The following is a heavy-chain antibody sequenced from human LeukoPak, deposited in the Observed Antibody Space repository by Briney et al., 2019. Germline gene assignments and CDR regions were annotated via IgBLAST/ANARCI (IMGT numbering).Heavy chain of an antibody. V-gene: IGHV3-48*04. Sequence: PGGSLRLSCAASGFNFNEYSMNWVRQAPGKGLEWVSYISSSGSTIYYADSVKGRFTISRDNAKNSLYLQMNSLRAEDTAVYYCAKESEYIAPRNYYFDSWGQGALVTVS. J-gene: IGHJ4*02. CDR1: GFNFNEYS. CDR2: ISSSGSTI. D-gene: IGHD1-14*01. CDR3: AKESEYIAPRNYYFDS.